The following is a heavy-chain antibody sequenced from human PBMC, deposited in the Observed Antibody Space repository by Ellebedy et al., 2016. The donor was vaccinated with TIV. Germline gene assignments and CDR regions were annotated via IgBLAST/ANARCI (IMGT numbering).Heavy chain of an antibody. D-gene: IGHD1-1*01. CDR1: GFTFSASW. CDR3: TTGVYGTSSATWRDH. V-gene: IGHV3-15*01. J-gene: IGHJ4*02. CDR2: IKSTSDGGTA. Sequence: GESLKISCAASGFTFSASWMTWVRQAPGKGLEWVGRIKSTSDGGTADYAAPVKGRFTISRDDSKNTLYLQMNSLKTEDTAVYYCTTGVYGTSSATWRDHWGQGTLVTVSS.